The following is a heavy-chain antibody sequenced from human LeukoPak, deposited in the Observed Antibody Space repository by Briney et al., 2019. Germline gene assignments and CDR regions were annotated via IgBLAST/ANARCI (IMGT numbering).Heavy chain of an antibody. CDR3: ARDSGSGWIQGWFDP. D-gene: IGHD3-9*01. J-gene: IGHJ5*02. V-gene: IGHV4-59*01. CDR2: IYYSGST. Sequence: SETLSLTCTVSGGSISSYYWSWIRQPPGKGLEWIGYIYYSGSTNYNPSLKSRVTISVDTSKNQFSLKLSPVTAADTAVYYCARDSGSGWIQGWFDPWGQGTLVSVSS. CDR1: GGSISSYY.